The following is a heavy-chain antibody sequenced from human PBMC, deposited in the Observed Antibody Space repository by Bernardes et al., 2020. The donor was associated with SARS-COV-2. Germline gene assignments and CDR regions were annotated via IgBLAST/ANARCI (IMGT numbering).Heavy chain of an antibody. CDR1: GGAFSGHY. J-gene: IGHJ4*02. V-gene: IGHV4-34*01. CDR2: IDQSGKT. CDR3: ARVIQYYYDIFDPSGFYYFDY. Sequence: SETLSLTCAVYGGAFSGHYWSWIRQPPGKGLEWIGAIDQSGKTNYNPSLKSRVTISVDTSNKQFFLSLTSVTAADTAVYFCARVIQYYYDIFDPSGFYYFDYWGQGALVTVSS. D-gene: IGHD3-22*01.